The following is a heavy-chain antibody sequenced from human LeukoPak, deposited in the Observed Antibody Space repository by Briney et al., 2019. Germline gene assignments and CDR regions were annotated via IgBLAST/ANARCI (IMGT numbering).Heavy chain of an antibody. J-gene: IGHJ4*02. Sequence: PGGSLRLSCAASGFTFNSYGMHWVRQAPGKGLEWVAFIRYDGDNKYYADSVKGRSTISRDNSRNTLYLQMNSLRAEDTAVYYCAKASGTYCSSSSCFLDYWGQGTLVTVSA. CDR1: GFTFNSYG. CDR3: AKASGTYCSSSSCFLDY. CDR2: IRYDGDNK. D-gene: IGHD2-2*01. V-gene: IGHV3-30*02.